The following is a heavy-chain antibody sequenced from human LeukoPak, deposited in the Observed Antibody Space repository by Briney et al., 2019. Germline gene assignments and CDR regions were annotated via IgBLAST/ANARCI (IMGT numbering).Heavy chain of an antibody. V-gene: IGHV1-69*04. D-gene: IGHD3-10*01. Sequence: ASVKVSCKASGGTFSSYAISWVRQAPGQGLEWMGRIIPILGIANYAQKFQGRVTITADKSTSTAYMELSSLRSEDTAVYYCARDIERITMVRGVLNWFDPWGQGTLVTASS. CDR1: GGTFSSYA. CDR2: IIPILGIA. J-gene: IGHJ5*02. CDR3: ARDIERITMVRGVLNWFDP.